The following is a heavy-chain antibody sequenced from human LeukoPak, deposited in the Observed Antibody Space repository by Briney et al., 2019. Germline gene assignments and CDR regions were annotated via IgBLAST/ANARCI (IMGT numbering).Heavy chain of an antibody. J-gene: IGHJ4*02. CDR2: IYTSGRT. D-gene: IGHD3-10*01. CDR1: GGSISSYY. Sequence: PSETLSLTCTVSGGSISSYYWSWIRQPAGKGLEWIGRIYTSGRTNYNPSLKSRLTISVDTSKNQFSLKLSSVTAADTAVYYCARRRGSGSQSFDYWGQGTLVTAS. CDR3: ARRRGSGSQSFDY. V-gene: IGHV4-4*07.